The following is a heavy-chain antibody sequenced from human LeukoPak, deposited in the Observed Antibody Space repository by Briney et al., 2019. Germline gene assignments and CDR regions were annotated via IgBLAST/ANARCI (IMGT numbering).Heavy chain of an antibody. CDR1: GGSISTSNYY. V-gene: IGHV4-39*07. CDR2: IHYSGST. D-gene: IGHD2-15*01. Sequence: SETLSLTCTVSGGSISTSNYYWGWIRQPPGKGLEWIGSIHYSGSTYYNPSLQSRVTISIDTSKNQFSLKLRFVTAADTAVYYCARVRCSGGSCPYYYYYYYMDVWGKGTTVTVSS. J-gene: IGHJ6*03. CDR3: ARVRCSGGSCPYYYYYYYMDV.